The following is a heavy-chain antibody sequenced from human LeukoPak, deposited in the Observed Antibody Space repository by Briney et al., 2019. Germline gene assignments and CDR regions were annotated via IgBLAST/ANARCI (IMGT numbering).Heavy chain of an antibody. V-gene: IGHV3-23*01. D-gene: IGHD3-16*02. CDR3: AKAPGFIDSWRTVAWYSDL. Sequence: GGSLRLSCAASGFTFSSYAMSGVRQAPGKGLEAVSAISGSGGSTYYADSVRGGFTLYRHNSKNSLYLQMDSLRVEDTAFYYCAKAPGFIDSWRTVAWYSDLWGRGTLVTVSS. CDR1: GFTFSSYA. J-gene: IGHJ2*01. CDR2: ISGSGGST.